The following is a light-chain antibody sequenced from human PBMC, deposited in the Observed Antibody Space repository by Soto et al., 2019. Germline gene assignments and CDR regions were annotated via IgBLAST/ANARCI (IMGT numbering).Light chain of an antibody. V-gene: IGLV2-23*02. CDR1: SSDVGSYNL. Sequence: QSALTQPASVSGSPGQSITISCTGTSSDVGSYNLVSWYQQHPGKAPKLMIYEVSKRPSGVSNRLSGSKSGNTASLTISGLQAEDEADYYCCSYAVSSTYVVFGGGTKLTV. CDR3: CSYAVSSTYVV. CDR2: EVS. J-gene: IGLJ2*01.